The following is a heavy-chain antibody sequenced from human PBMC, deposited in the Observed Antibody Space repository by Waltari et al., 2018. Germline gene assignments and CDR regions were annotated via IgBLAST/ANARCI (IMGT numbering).Heavy chain of an antibody. CDR1: GGSFSGYY. CDR2: INHSGST. V-gene: IGHV4-34*01. Sequence: QVQLQQWGAGLLKPSETLSLTCAVYGGSFSGYYWSWIRQPPGKGLEWIGEINHSGSTNYNPSRKSRVTISVDTSKNQFSLKLSSVTAADTAVYYGARVRRITIFGVVTLGPNWFDPWGQRTLVTVSS. J-gene: IGHJ5*02. CDR3: ARVRRITIFGVVTLGPNWFDP. D-gene: IGHD3-3*01.